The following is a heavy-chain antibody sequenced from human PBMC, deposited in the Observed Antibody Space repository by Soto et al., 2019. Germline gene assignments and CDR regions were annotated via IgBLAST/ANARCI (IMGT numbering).Heavy chain of an antibody. D-gene: IGHD5-12*01. V-gene: IGHV3-64*01. CDR3: GRGENGYGFDF. Sequence: GGSLRLSCAVSGFTFSSYAMHCVRQAPGKGLEYVSVINTNGGTTYYANSVKGRFTISRDNSKNKLYLQMGSLRAYYLAVYYFGRGENGYGFDFWGQGTLVTVSS. J-gene: IGHJ4*02. CDR2: INTNGGTT. CDR1: GFTFSSYA.